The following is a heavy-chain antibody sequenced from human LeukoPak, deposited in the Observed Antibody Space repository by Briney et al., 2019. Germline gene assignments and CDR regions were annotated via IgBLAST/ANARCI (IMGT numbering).Heavy chain of an antibody. CDR1: GGSISSYY. D-gene: IGHD1-26*01. CDR2: IYTSGST. CDR3: ARDQTSGSYYYY. J-gene: IGHJ4*02. V-gene: IGHV4-4*07. Sequence: SETLSLTCTVSGGSISSYYWSWIRQPAGKGPEWIGRIYTSGSTNYNPSLKGRVTMSVDTSKNQFSLKLSSVTAADTAVYYCARDQTSGSYYYYWGQGTLVTVSS.